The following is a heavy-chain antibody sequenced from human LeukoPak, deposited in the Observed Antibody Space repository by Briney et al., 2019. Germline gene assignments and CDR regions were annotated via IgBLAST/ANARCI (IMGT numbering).Heavy chain of an antibody. D-gene: IGHD1-20*01. CDR1: GDSVSSNSAA. V-gene: IGHV6-1*01. CDR3: ARVNNWNDDHYFDY. Sequence: SQTLSLTCAISGDSVSSNSAAWNWIRQSPSRGLEWLGRTYYRSKWYSDCAVSVKSRITINPDTSKNQFSLQLDSVTPEDTAVYYCARVNNWNDDHYFDYWGQGTLVTVSS. J-gene: IGHJ4*02. CDR2: TYYRSKWYS.